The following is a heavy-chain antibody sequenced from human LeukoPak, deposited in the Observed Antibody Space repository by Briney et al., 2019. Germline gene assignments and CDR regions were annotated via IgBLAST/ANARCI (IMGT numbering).Heavy chain of an antibody. J-gene: IGHJ4*02. V-gene: IGHV3-30*04. CDR3: ARDWSDSSFDY. Sequence: GGSLRLSCAASGFTFSSYAMHWVRQAPGKGLEWVAVISYDGSNKYYADSVKGRFTISRDNSKNTLYLQMNSLRAEDTAVYYCARDWSDSSFDYWGQGTLVIVSS. CDR1: GFTFSSYA. D-gene: IGHD2-21*01. CDR2: ISYDGSNK.